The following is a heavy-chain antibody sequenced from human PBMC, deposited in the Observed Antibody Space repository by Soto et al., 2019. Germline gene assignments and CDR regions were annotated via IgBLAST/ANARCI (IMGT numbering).Heavy chain of an antibody. Sequence: ASVKVSCKASGYTFTSYGVSWMRQAPGQGLEWMGWISAYNGNTNYPQSLRGRVTMTTDTSTSTAYMELRSLTSDDTAVYYCARDGQWLVRLYYYGLDVWGQGTTVTVSS. J-gene: IGHJ6*02. CDR3: ARDGQWLVRLYYYGLDV. CDR1: GYTFTSYG. V-gene: IGHV1-18*01. D-gene: IGHD6-19*01. CDR2: ISAYNGNT.